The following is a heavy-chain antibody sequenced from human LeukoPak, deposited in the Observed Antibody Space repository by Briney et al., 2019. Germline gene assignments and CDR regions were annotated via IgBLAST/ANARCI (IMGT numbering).Heavy chain of an antibody. D-gene: IGHD2-2*01. V-gene: IGHV4-4*02. Sequence: SETLSLTCAVSGGSISSSNWWSWVRQPPGKGLEWIGEIYHSGSTNYNPSLKSRVTISVDKSKNQFSLKLSSVTAADTAVYYCARVVGDIVVVPAAHDNWFDPWGQGTLVTVSS. CDR1: GGSISSSNW. CDR3: ARVVGDIVVVPAAHDNWFDP. J-gene: IGHJ5*02. CDR2: IYHSGST.